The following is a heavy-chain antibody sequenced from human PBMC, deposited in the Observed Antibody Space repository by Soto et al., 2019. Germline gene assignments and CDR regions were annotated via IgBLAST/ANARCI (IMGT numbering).Heavy chain of an antibody. CDR3: AKDLGYTYGKDY. J-gene: IGHJ4*02. Sequence: EVPLLESGGGLVQPGGSLRLSCAASGFTFSSYAMSWVRQAPGKGLEWVSAIGGSGGVTYYADSVKGRFTISRDNSKNTLYLQMNSLRAEDTAVYYCAKDLGYTYGKDYWGQGTLVTVSS. V-gene: IGHV3-23*01. CDR2: IGGSGGVT. D-gene: IGHD5-18*01. CDR1: GFTFSSYA.